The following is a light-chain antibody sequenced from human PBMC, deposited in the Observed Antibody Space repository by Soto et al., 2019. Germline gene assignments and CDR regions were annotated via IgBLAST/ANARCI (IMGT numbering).Light chain of an antibody. J-gene: IGKJ5*01. CDR1: QSVSSSY. CDR3: QQRSKWPIT. V-gene: IGKV3D-20*02. CDR2: GAS. Sequence: EIVLTQSPGTLSLSPGERATLSCRASQSVSSSYLAWYQQKPGQAPRLLIYGASSRATGIPARFSGSGSGTDFTLTISSLEPEDFAVYYCQQRSKWPITFGQGTRLEIK.